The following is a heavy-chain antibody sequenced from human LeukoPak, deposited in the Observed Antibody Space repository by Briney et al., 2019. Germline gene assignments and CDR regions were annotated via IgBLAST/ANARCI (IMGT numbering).Heavy chain of an antibody. CDR3: ARDSGAHSSGWERGFYDY. D-gene: IGHD6-19*01. CDR1: GYTFTGYY. V-gene: IGHV1-2*02. J-gene: IGHJ4*02. Sequence: ASVKVSCKASGYTFTGYYMHWVRQAPGQGLEWMGWINPNSGGTNYAQKFQGRVTLTRDTSISTAYMELSRLRSDDTAMYYCARDSGAHSSGWERGFYDYWGQGTLVTVSS. CDR2: INPNSGGT.